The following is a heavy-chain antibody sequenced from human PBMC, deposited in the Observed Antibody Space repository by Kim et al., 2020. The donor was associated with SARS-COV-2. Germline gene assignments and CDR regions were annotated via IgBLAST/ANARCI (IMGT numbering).Heavy chain of an antibody. Sequence: SETLSLTCTVSGGSISSYYWSWIRQPPGKGLEWIGYIYYSGSTNYNPSLKSRVTISVDTSKNQFSLKLSSVTAADTAVYYCARVSSGYTIGKVDYWGQGTLVTVSS. D-gene: IGHD5-12*01. CDR1: GGSISSYY. V-gene: IGHV4-59*01. CDR2: IYYSGST. CDR3: ARVSSGYTIGKVDY. J-gene: IGHJ4*02.